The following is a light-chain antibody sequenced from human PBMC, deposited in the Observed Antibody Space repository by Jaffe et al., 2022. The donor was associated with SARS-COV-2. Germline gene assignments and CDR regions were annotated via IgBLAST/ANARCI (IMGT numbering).Light chain of an antibody. Sequence: EIVMTQSPATLSVSPGERVTLSCRASQSVSSNLAWYQQKPGQGPRLLIYDASTRATDIPARFSGSGSGTEFTLTINSLQSEDFAVYYCQQYNNWPRTFGQGTKVEIK. CDR3: QQYNNWPRT. J-gene: IGKJ1*01. CDR1: QSVSSN. CDR2: DAS. V-gene: IGKV3-15*01.